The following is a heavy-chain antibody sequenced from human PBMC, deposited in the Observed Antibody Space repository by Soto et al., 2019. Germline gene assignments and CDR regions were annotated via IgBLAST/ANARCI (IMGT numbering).Heavy chain of an antibody. V-gene: IGHV3-21*01. CDR3: ARDPPFWSGSYYGMDV. CDR2: ISSSSSYI. J-gene: IGHJ6*02. CDR1: GFTFSNYS. D-gene: IGHD3-3*01. Sequence: PGGSLILSCTASGFTFSNYSMNWVRQAPGKGLEWVSSISSSSSYIYYADSVKGRFTISRDNAKNSLYLQMNSLRAEDTAVYYCARDPPFWSGSYYGMDVRGQGNTVTVSS.